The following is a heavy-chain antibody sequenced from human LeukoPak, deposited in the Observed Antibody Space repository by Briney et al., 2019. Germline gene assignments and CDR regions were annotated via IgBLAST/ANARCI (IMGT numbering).Heavy chain of an antibody. CDR1: GFTFSSYS. D-gene: IGHD3-22*01. Sequence: GGSLRLSCAASGFTFSSYSMMWVRQAPGKGLEWVSYISSSSTTIHYADSVKGRFTISRDNAKNSVYLQMNSLRAEDTAVYYCARDLYHYDSSGSRGTFDIWGQGTMVTVSS. J-gene: IGHJ3*02. CDR2: ISSSSTTI. CDR3: ARDLYHYDSSGSRGTFDI. V-gene: IGHV3-48*01.